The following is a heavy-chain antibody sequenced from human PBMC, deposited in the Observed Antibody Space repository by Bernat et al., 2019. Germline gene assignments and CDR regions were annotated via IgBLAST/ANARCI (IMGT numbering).Heavy chain of an antibody. V-gene: IGHV3-21*01. D-gene: IGHD1-26*01. CDR1: GFTFSSYS. CDR3: ARGRISGSYEDY. J-gene: IGHJ4*02. Sequence: EVQLVESGGGLVKPGGSLRLSCAASGFTFSSYSMNWVRQAPGKGLAWVSSISSSSSYIYYADSVKGRFTISRDNAKNSLYLQMNSLRAEDTAVYYCARGRISGSYEDYWGQGTLVTVSS. CDR2: ISSSSSYI.